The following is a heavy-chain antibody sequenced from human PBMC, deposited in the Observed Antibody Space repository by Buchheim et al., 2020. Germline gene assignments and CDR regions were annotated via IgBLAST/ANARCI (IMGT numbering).Heavy chain of an antibody. V-gene: IGHV3-23*01. CDR1: GFTFSSST. CDR2: VTSIGTT. CDR3: ANGGRHVDS. Sequence: EVQLLESGGGLVQPGGSLRLSCAASGFTFSSSTMGWVRQAPGKGLEWIATVTSIGTTYSVASVKGRFTISRADSRSMVSLRMNSLRVDDTAVYYCANGGRHVDSCGQGT. J-gene: IGHJ4*02. D-gene: IGHD3-16*01.